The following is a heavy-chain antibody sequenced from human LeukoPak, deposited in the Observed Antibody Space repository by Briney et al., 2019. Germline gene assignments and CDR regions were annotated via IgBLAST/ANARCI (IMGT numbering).Heavy chain of an antibody. CDR3: ARARRYDFWSGYYYSYFDY. V-gene: IGHV1-69*04. CDR2: IIPIFGIS. D-gene: IGHD3-3*01. CDR1: GGTFSSYA. Sequence: SVKVSCKASGGTFSSYAISWVRQAPGQGLEWMGRIIPIFGISNYAQKFQGRVTITADKSTSTAYMELSSLRSEDTAVYYCARARRYDFWSGYYYSYFDYWGQGTLVTVSS. J-gene: IGHJ4*02.